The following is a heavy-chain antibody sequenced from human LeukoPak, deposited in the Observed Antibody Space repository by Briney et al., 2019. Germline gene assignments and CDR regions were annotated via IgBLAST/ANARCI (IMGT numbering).Heavy chain of an antibody. D-gene: IGHD3-3*01. CDR2: IKQDGSEK. CDR3: ARDPVNQRTYYDFWSGYYTYYYYGMDV. V-gene: IGHV3-7*03. Sequence: GGSLRLSCAASGFTFSSYWMSWVRQAPGKGLEWVANIKQDGSEKYYVDSVKGRFTISRDNAKNSLYLQMNSLRAEDTAVYYCARDPVNQRTYYDFWSGYYTYYYYGMDVWGQGTTVTVSS. J-gene: IGHJ6*02. CDR1: GFTFSSYW.